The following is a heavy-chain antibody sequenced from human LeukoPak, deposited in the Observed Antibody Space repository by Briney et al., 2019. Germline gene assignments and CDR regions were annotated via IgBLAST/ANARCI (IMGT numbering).Heavy chain of an antibody. V-gene: IGHV3-23*01. J-gene: IGHJ4*02. CDR1: GFTFSSYA. CDR2: ISGSGGST. Sequence: PGGSLRLSCAASGFTFSSYAMSWVRQAPGKGLEWVSAISGSGGSTYYADSVKGRFTISRDNSKNTLYLQMNSLRAEDTAVYYCAKDIVVVVAANRPRAQPPDYWGQGTLVTVSS. CDR3: AKDIVVVVAANRPRAQPPDY. D-gene: IGHD2-15*01.